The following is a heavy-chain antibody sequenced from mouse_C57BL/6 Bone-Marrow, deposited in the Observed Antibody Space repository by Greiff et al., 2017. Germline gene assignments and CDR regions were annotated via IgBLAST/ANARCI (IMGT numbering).Heavy chain of an antibody. D-gene: IGHD1-1*01. CDR3: ARERVITTVVYFDY. Sequence: VQLQQPGAELVRPGTSVKLSCKASGYTFTSYWMHWVKQRPGQGLEWIGVIDPSDSYTNYNQKFKGKATLTVDTSSSTAYMQLSSLTSEDSAVYSGARERVITTVVYFDYWGQGTTLTVSS. CDR1: GYTFTSYW. V-gene: IGHV1-59*01. CDR2: IDPSDSYT. J-gene: IGHJ2*01.